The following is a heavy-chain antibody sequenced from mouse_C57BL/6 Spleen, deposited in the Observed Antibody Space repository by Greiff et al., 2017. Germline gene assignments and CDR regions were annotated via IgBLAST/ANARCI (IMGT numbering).Heavy chain of an antibody. CDR2: ISGGGGNT. Sequence: EVQLVESGGGLVKPGGSLKLSCAASGFTFSSYTMHWVRQAPEKRLEWVASISGGGGNTYYPDSVKGRFTISRDNAKNTLYLQMSRLRSEDTCLYYCDRYAMDYWGQGTSVTVSS. J-gene: IGHJ4*01. V-gene: IGHV5-9*01. CDR3: DRYAMDY. CDR1: GFTFSSYT.